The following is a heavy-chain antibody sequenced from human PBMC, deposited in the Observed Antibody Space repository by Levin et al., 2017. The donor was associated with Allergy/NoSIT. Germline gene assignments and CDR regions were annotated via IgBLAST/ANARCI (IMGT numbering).Heavy chain of an antibody. Sequence: RAGGSLRLSCAASGFTFDDYGMSWVRQAPGKGLEWVSGINWNGGSTGYADSVKGRFTISRDNAKNSLYLQMNSLRAEDTALYHCTRGVLPASMSWFDPWGQGTLVTVSS. CDR2: INWNGGST. J-gene: IGHJ5*02. CDR1: GFTFDDYG. V-gene: IGHV3-20*01. D-gene: IGHD2-2*01. CDR3: TRGVLPASMSWFDP.